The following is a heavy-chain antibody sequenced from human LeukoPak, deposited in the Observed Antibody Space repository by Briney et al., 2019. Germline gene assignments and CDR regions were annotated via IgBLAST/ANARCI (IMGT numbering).Heavy chain of an antibody. CDR1: GFTFSSYG. J-gene: IGHJ3*02. Sequence: GGSLRLSCAASGFTFSSYGMSWVRQAPGKGLEWVSAITGSGGSTFYADSVKGRFTISRDNSKNTLYLQMNSLRAEDTAVYYCARESPQNYYDSSGYGKGDAFDIWAKGQWSPSLQ. CDR3: ARESPQNYYDSSGYGKGDAFDI. D-gene: IGHD3-22*01. CDR2: ITGSGGST. V-gene: IGHV3-23*01.